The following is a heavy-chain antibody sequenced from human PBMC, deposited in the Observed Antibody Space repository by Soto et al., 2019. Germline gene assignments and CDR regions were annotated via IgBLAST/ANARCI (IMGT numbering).Heavy chain of an antibody. CDR3: ARIHWAQSSLDY. CDR2: VTHSGTA. J-gene: IGHJ4*02. V-gene: IGHV4-30-2*01. Sequence: PSETLSLTCAVSGGSIDSGAFSLSWIRQPPGKGLEWIGYVTHSGTAYSIPSLNGRLTMSVDSSQTQFSLKLTSVTAADSAFYYCARIHWAQSSLDYWGRGILVTVSS. CDR1: GGSIDSGAFS. D-gene: IGHD6-19*01.